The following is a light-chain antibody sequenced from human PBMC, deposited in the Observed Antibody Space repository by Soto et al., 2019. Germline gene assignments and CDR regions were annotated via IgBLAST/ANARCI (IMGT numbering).Light chain of an antibody. CDR3: QQYNSYSRT. J-gene: IGKJ1*01. Sequence: DIQMTQSPSTLSASVGDRVTITCRASQSISSWLTWYQQKPGKAPKLLIYDASSLESGVPSRISGSGSGTEFTLTISSLQPDDFATYYCQQYNSYSRTFGQGTK. CDR1: QSISSW. V-gene: IGKV1-5*01. CDR2: DAS.